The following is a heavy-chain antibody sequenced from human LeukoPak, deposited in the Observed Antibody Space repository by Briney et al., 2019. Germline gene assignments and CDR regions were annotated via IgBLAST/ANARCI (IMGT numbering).Heavy chain of an antibody. V-gene: IGHV3-9*01. D-gene: IGHD2-2*01. CDR1: GFTFDDYA. CDR3: ARGFSYQRGPPGY. J-gene: IGHJ4*02. CDR2: ISWNSGSI. Sequence: GGSLRLSCAASGFTFDDYAMHWVRQAPGRGLEWVSGISWNSGSIGYADSVKGRFTISRDNSKNTLYLQMNSLRAEDTAVYYCARGFSYQRGPPGYWGQGTLVTVSS.